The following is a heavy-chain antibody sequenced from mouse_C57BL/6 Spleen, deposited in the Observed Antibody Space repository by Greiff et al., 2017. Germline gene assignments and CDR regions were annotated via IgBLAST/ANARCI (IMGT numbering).Heavy chain of an antibody. Sequence: VQLQQSGAELARPGASVKLSCKASGYTFTSYGISWVKQRTGQGLEWIGEIYPRSGNTYYNEKFKGKATLTADKSSSTAYMELRSLTSADSAVYFCARSGQLSLDYWGQGTSVTVSS. CDR2: IYPRSGNT. CDR3: ARSGQLSLDY. V-gene: IGHV1-81*01. CDR1: GYTFTSYG. J-gene: IGHJ4*01. D-gene: IGHD3-2*02.